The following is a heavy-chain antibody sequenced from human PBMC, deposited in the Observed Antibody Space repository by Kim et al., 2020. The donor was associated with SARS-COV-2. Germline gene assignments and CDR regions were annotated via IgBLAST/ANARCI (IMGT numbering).Heavy chain of an antibody. Sequence: GESLKISCKGSGYSFTSYWIGWVRQMPGKGLEWMGIIYPGDSDTRYSPSFQGQVTISADKSISTAYLQWSSLKASDTAMYYCAREGRYCSSTSCYTVAGSDYWGQGTLVTVSS. J-gene: IGHJ4*02. D-gene: IGHD2-2*02. CDR1: GYSFTSYW. CDR3: AREGRYCSSTSCYTVAGSDY. CDR2: IYPGDSDT. V-gene: IGHV5-51*01.